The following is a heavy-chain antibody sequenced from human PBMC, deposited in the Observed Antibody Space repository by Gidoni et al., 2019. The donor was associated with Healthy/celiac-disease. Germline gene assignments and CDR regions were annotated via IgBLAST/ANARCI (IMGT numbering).Heavy chain of an antibody. CDR3: AKGKWLVP. D-gene: IGHD6-19*01. CDR2: ISWNSGSI. CDR1: GFTFDDYA. Sequence: EVQLVESGGGLVQPGRSLRLSCAASGFTFDDYAMHWVRQAPGKGLEWGSGISWNSGSIGYADSVKGRFTISRDNAKNSLYLQMNSLRAEDTALYYCAKGKWLVPWGQGTLVTVSS. V-gene: IGHV3-9*01. J-gene: IGHJ5*02.